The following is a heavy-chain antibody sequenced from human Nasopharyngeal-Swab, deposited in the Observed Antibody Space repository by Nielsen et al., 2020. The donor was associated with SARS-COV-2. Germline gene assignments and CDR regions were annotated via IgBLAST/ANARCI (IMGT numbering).Heavy chain of an antibody. CDR3: ARRGYYGSGSYYKNNWFDP. CDR2: IYYSGST. Sequence: SETLSPTCTASGGSISSYYWSWIRQPPGKGLEWIGYIYYSGSTNYNPSLKSRVTISVDTSKNQFSLKLSSVTAADTAVYYCARRGYYGSGSYYKNNWFDPWGQGTLVTVSS. D-gene: IGHD3-10*01. J-gene: IGHJ5*02. CDR1: GGSISSYY. V-gene: IGHV4-59*01.